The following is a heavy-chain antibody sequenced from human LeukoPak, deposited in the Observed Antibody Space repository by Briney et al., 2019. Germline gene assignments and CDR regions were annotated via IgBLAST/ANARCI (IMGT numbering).Heavy chain of an antibody. Sequence: GGSLRLSCAASGFTFNSAWMSWVRQAPGKGLEWVGRIKGKTAAGAPDYVASVKGRYTISRDDSKNTLFLQMNSLKTEDTAVYYCITGDYDFWSGFYSPNHYFDYWGQGTLVTVSS. CDR1: GFTFNSAW. CDR2: IKGKTAAGAP. CDR3: ITGDYDFWSGFYSPNHYFDY. D-gene: IGHD3-3*01. V-gene: IGHV3-15*01. J-gene: IGHJ4*02.